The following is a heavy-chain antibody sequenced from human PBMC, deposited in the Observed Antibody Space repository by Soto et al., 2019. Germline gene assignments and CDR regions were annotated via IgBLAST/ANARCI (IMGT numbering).Heavy chain of an antibody. V-gene: IGHV3-30*09. CDR2: ISYDGSNK. CDR1: GFTFSSYT. D-gene: IGHD5-18*01. CDR3: ARDPTYSYGSTYFHF. J-gene: IGHJ4*01. Sequence: GGSLRLSCAASGFTFSSYTMHWVRQAPGKGLEWVAVISYDGSNKYYADSVKGRFAISRDNSKNTLYLQMNSLRAEDTAVYYCARDPTYSYGSTYFHFWGHGTLVTVSS.